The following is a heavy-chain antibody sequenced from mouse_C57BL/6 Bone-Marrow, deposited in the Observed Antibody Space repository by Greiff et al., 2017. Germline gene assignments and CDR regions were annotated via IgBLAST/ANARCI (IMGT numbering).Heavy chain of an antibody. CDR1: GYTFTSYW. D-gene: IGHD2-3*01. J-gene: IGHJ3*01. CDR3: ARWLLGFAY. CDR2: IHPNSGST. V-gene: IGHV1-64*01. Sequence: QVQLQQPGAELVKPGASVKLSCKASGYTFTSYWMHWVKQRPGQGREWIGMIHPNSGSTNYNEKFKSKATLTVDKSSSTAYMQISSLTSEDSAVYYCARWLLGFAYWGQGTLVTVSA.